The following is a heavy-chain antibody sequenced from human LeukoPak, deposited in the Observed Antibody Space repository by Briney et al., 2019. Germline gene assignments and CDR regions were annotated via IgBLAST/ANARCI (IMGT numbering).Heavy chain of an antibody. CDR2: IYYSGST. Sequence: SETLSLTCNVSGGSISSNYWSWIRQPPGKGLEWIGYIYYSGSTNYNPSLKSRVTMSVDTSKNQFSLKLNSVTAADTAVYYCARRFDYWGQGTLVTVSS. J-gene: IGHJ4*02. V-gene: IGHV4-59*01. CDR3: ARRFDY. CDR1: GGSISSNY.